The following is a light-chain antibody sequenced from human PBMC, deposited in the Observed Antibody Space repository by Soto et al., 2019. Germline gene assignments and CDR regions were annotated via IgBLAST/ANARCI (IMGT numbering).Light chain of an antibody. CDR2: DAS. CDR1: QDISNY. CDR3: QHRSNWIT. V-gene: IGKV1-33*01. J-gene: IGKJ5*01. Sequence: DIQMTQSPSSLSASVGDRVTITCQASQDISNYLNWYQQKLGKXPXXLIYDASNLETGVPARLSGSGSGTEFTLTISSLEPEDFAFDYCQHRSNWITFGQGTRLEIK.